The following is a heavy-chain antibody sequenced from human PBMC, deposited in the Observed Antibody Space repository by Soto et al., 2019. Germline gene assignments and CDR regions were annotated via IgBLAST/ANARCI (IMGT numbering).Heavy chain of an antibody. CDR1: GYTFSNYG. CDR3: ARSGSSWNLREFDY. Sequence: ASVKVSCKTSGYTFSNYGIIWVRQAPGQGLEWIGWISVYNGNTNYAQKFRGRVTMTTDISTTTAYMEMGSLRSDDTAVYYCARSGSSWNLREFDYWGQGTLVTVSS. CDR2: ISVYNGNT. J-gene: IGHJ4*02. D-gene: IGHD6-13*01. V-gene: IGHV1-18*01.